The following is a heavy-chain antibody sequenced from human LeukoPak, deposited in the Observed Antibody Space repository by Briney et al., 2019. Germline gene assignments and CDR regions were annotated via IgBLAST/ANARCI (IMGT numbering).Heavy chain of an antibody. CDR2: INPSGGTT. CDR1: GYIFTTYN. CDR3: ATTPYYDFWSGPPY. J-gene: IGHJ4*02. D-gene: IGHD3-3*01. Sequence: ASMKVSCKASGYIFTTYNMHWVRQAPGQGLEWMGKINPSGGTTNYAQKFQGRVTMTEDTSTDTAYMELSSLRSEDTAVYYCATTPYYDFWSGPPYWGQGTLVTVSS. V-gene: IGHV1-46*01.